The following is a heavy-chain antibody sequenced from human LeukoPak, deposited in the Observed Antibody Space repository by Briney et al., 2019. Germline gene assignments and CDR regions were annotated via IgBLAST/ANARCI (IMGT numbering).Heavy chain of an antibody. Sequence: GASVKVSCKASGYTFTGYYMHWVRQAPGQGLEWMGRINPNSGGTNYAQKFQGRVTMTRDTSISTAYMELSRLRSDDTAVYYCERDNIRRGYSYGDPDYWGQGTLVSVSS. J-gene: IGHJ4*02. V-gene: IGHV1-2*06. CDR2: INPNSGGT. D-gene: IGHD5-18*01. CDR1: GYTFTGYY. CDR3: ERDNIRRGYSYGDPDY.